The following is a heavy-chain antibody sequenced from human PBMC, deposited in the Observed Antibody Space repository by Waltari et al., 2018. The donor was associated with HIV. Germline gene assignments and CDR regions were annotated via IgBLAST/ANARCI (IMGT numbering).Heavy chain of an antibody. CDR1: GFTFSSYA. CDR3: ARERFGSSYFGY. J-gene: IGHJ4*02. Sequence: EVQLVESGGGLVQPGGSLRLSCAASGFTFSSYAMNWVRQAPGRGLEVVSYISSSSTTINYADSVKGRFTISRDNAKNLLYLQMSSLRAEDTAVYFCARERFGSSYFGYWGQGTLVTVSS. V-gene: IGHV3-48*04. CDR2: ISSSSTTI. D-gene: IGHD6-6*01.